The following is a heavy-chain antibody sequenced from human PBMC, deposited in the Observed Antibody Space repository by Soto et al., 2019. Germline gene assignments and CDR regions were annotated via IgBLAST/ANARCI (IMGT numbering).Heavy chain of an antibody. J-gene: IGHJ4*02. CDR3: ARHLNSGPYPLDF. V-gene: IGHV4-59*08. CDR2: THYSAET. Sequence: QLQLQESGPGLVKPSETLSLTCTVSGGSISSNYWSWIRQPPGKGLEWIAYTHYSAETNYNPSLKSRLTISLDTSANQFSLKLNSVTAADTAVYFCARHLNSGPYPLDFWGQGTLVTVSS. CDR1: GGSISSNY. D-gene: IGHD3-10*01.